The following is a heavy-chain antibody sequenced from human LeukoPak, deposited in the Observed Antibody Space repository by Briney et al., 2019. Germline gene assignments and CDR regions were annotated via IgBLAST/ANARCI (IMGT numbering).Heavy chain of an antibody. CDR2: IYYSGST. CDR3: ASSFKNTAAGTHYFDY. J-gene: IGHJ4*02. D-gene: IGHD6-13*01. Sequence: SETLSLTCTVSGGSISSYYWSWIRQPPGKGLEWIGYIYYSGSTNYNPSLKSRVTISVDTSKNQFSLKLSSVTAADTAVYYCASSFKNTAAGTHYFDYWGQGTLVTVSS. V-gene: IGHV4-59*01. CDR1: GGSISSYY.